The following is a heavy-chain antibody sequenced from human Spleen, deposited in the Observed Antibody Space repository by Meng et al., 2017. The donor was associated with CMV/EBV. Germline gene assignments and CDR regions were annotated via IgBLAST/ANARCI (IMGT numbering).Heavy chain of an antibody. V-gene: IGHV1-2*02. D-gene: IGHD2-2*01. J-gene: IGHJ5*02. CDR2: INPNSGGT. CDR1: GYTFTGYY. CDR3: ARDLLVSQPTAVIPNWFDP. Sequence: ASVKVSCKASGYTFTGYYMHWVRQAHGQGLEWMGWINPNSGGTNYAQKFQGRVTMTRDTSISTAYMELRSLRSDDTAVYYCARDLLVSQPTAVIPNWFDPWGPGTLVTVSS.